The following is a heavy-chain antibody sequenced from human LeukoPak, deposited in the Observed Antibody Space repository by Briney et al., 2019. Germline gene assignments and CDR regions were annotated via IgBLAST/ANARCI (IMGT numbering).Heavy chain of an antibody. CDR2: IWYDGSNK. Sequence: GGSLRLSCAASGFTFSSYGMHWVRQAPGKGLEWVAVIWYDGSNKYYADSVKGRFTISRDNSKNTLYLQMNSLRAEDTAVHYCARGLYDFWSGYHPALDYWGQGALVTVSS. J-gene: IGHJ4*02. CDR3: ARGLYDFWSGYHPALDY. CDR1: GFTFSSYG. D-gene: IGHD3-3*01. V-gene: IGHV3-33*01.